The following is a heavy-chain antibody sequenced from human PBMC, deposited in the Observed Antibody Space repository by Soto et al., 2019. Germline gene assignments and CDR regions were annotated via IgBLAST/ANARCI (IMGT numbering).Heavy chain of an antibody. J-gene: IGHJ5*02. CDR3: VRGGRNYAS. CDR1: GFTFSDSW. CDR2: IKPDESEK. D-gene: IGHD4-4*01. V-gene: IGHV3-7*01. Sequence: EVQLVESGGGLVQPGGSLRLSCKASGFTFSDSWMTWVRQAPGKGLEWVARIKPDESEKKYADSVKGRFSISRDNAKNSMYLQMDSLRGEDMAVYYCVRGGRNYASWGQGTLVTVS.